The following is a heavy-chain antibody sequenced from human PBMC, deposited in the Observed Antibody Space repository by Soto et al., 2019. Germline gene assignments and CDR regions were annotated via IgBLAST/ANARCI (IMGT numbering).Heavy chain of an antibody. D-gene: IGHD3-22*01. CDR1: GGSISSYY. CDR3: AREWHYYDSSGYNYYYGMDV. CDR2: IYYSGST. Sequence: QVQLQESGPGLVKPSETLSLTCTVSGGSISSYYWSWIRQPPGKGLEWIGYIYYSGSTNYNPSLKSRVTISVDTSKNQSSLKLSSVTAADTAVYYCAREWHYYDSSGYNYYYGMDVWGQGTTVTVSS. V-gene: IGHV4-59*01. J-gene: IGHJ6*02.